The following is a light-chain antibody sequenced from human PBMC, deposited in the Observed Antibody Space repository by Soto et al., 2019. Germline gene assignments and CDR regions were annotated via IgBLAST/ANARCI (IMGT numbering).Light chain of an antibody. CDR1: QSINTW. V-gene: IGKV1-5*03. CDR3: QQYSTYPWT. Sequence: DIQMTQSPSTLSASVGDRVTITCRASQSINTWLAWYRQKPGKAPNLLIYKASSVESGVPSRFSGSGSGTEFTLTISSLQPDDFATYYCQQYSTYPWTFGQGTKVEIK. J-gene: IGKJ1*01. CDR2: KAS.